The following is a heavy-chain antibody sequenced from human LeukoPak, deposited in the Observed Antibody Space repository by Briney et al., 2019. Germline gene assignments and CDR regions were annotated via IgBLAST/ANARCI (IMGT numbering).Heavy chain of an antibody. CDR1: GYTFTGYY. CDR2: INPNSGGT. CDR3: ARTVEMATIERPQDEYFQH. Sequence: GASAKVSCKASGYTFTGYYMHWVRQAPGRGLEWMGWINPNSGGTNYAQKFQGRVTMTRDTSISTAYMELSRLRSDDTAVYYCARTVEMATIERPQDEYFQHWGQGTLVTVSS. V-gene: IGHV1-2*02. J-gene: IGHJ1*01. D-gene: IGHD5-24*01.